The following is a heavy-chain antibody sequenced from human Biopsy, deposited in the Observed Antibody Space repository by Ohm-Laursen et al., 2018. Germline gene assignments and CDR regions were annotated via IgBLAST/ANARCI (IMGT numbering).Heavy chain of an antibody. D-gene: IGHD4-23*01. J-gene: IGHJ4*02. CDR2: ISYTGYT. CDR1: GGSINNVNYY. V-gene: IGHV4-61*03. CDR3: ARGSNDFGGLYFPR. Sequence: SETLSLTCTVSGGSINNVNYYWTWIRQPPGKGLEWIGHISYTGYTSYNASLKSRVTISVDTSRNHFSLRLSSLTAADTAVYYCARGSNDFGGLYFPRWGQGTLLTVSS.